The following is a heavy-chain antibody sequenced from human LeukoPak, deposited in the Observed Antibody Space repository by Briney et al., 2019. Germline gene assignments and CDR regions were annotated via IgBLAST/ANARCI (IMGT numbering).Heavy chain of an antibody. V-gene: IGHV3-23*01. J-gene: IGHJ3*01. Sequence: GGSLRLSCAASGFTFSTYDVQWVRQAPGMGLEWVSGISRSGSTYYTDSVKGRFTISRDNSKNTLDLQMNSLRAEDTAVYYCAKGGYFDFENWGQGTMVTVSS. D-gene: IGHD3-9*01. CDR1: GFTFSTYD. CDR2: ISRSGST. CDR3: AKGGYFDFEN.